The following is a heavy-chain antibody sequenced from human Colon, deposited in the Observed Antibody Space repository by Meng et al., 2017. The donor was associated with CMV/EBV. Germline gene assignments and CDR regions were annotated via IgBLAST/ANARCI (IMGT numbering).Heavy chain of an antibody. Sequence: GGSLRLSCTTSGFSFSDYYMSWIRQAPGRGLEWVSFISNSGRTIYYADSVKGRFTVSRDNANDSLFLQMNSLRAEDTAVYYCARDPFIKAFDIWGQGTMVTVSS. CDR2: ISNSGRTI. CDR1: GFSFSDYY. V-gene: IGHV3-11*04. CDR3: ARDPFIKAFDI. J-gene: IGHJ3*02.